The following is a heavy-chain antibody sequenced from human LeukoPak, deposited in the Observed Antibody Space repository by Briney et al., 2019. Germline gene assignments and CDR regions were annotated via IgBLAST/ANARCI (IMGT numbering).Heavy chain of an antibody. CDR1: GGSIRSYY. D-gene: IGHD6-6*01. V-gene: IGHV4-59*01. CDR2: IYSSGST. CDR3: ARGGAARPDWFDP. Sequence: SETLSLTCTVSGGSIRSYYWSWIRQPPGKGLEWIGYIYSSGSTDYNPSLKSRVTISVDTSKNQFSLKLSSVTAADTAVYYCARGGAARPDWFDPWGQGTLVTVSS. J-gene: IGHJ5*02.